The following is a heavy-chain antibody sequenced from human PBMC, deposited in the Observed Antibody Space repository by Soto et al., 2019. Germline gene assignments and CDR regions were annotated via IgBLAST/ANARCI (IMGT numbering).Heavy chain of an antibody. CDR2: ISYDGSNE. CDR3: ARKMSNCGGDCYYIDY. D-gene: IGHD2-21*02. J-gene: IGHJ4*02. Sequence: GVSLRLSCAASGFTFSSYGMHWVRQAPGKGLEWVEVISYDGSNEYYPDSVKGRFTISRVNSKNTLYLQMNSLRAEDTAVYYCARKMSNCGGDCYYIDYWGQGTLVTVSS. CDR1: GFTFSSYG. V-gene: IGHV3-30*03.